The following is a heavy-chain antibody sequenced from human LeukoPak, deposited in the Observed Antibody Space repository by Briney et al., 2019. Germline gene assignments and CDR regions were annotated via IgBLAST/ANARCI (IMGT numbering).Heavy chain of an antibody. J-gene: IGHJ3*02. D-gene: IGHD5-12*01. CDR3: AKGIVATTIGSAFDI. CDR2: ISGSGGST. Sequence: TGGSLRLSCAASGFALSSYAMSWVRQAPGKGLEWVSAISGSGGSTYYADSVKGRFTISRDNSKNTLYLQMNSLRAEDTAVYYCAKGIVATTIGSAFDIWGQGTMVTVSS. V-gene: IGHV3-23*01. CDR1: GFALSSYA.